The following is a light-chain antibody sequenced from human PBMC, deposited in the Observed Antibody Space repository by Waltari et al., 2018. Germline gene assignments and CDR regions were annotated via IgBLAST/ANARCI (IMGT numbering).Light chain of an antibody. V-gene: IGLV2-23*02. CDR1: SSDVGTYDL. Sequence: QSALTQPASVSGSPGQSITISCTGTSSDVGTYDLVSWYQQHPGKAPKLMIYEVTKRPSWVSNRFSGSKSGNTASLPVSGLQAEDEADYYCCSYAGSGTLVFGGGTKLTVL. CDR2: EVT. J-gene: IGLJ2*01. CDR3: CSYAGSGTLV.